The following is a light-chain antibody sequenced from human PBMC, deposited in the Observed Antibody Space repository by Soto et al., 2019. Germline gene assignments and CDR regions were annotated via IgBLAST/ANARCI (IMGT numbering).Light chain of an antibody. J-gene: IGLJ2*01. CDR3: TSDTTLSSLV. V-gene: IGLV2-14*01. Sequence: QSALTQPASVSGSPGQSITISCTGTSSDIGTYNSVYWYQQHAAKVPKLMIYDVTNRPSGVSDRFSGSKSGNTASLTISGLQAEEEADYFWTSDTTLSSLVFGGGTKLTVL. CDR2: DVT. CDR1: SSDIGTYNS.